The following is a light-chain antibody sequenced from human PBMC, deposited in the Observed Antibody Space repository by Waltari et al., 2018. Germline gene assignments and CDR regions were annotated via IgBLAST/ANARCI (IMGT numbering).Light chain of an antibody. CDR1: QSLLHSNGYNY. V-gene: IGKV2-28*01. CDR3: MQALQTRT. CDR2: LGS. J-gene: IGKJ5*01. Sequence: DIVMTQSPLSLPVTPGEPAAIPCRSRQSLLHSNGYNYLDWYLQKPGQSPQLLIYLGSNRASGVPDRFSGSGSGTDFTLKISRVEAEDVGVYYCMQALQTRTFGQGTRLEIK.